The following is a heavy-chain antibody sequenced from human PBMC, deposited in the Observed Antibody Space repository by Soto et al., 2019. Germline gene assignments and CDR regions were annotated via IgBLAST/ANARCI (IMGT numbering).Heavy chain of an antibody. CDR1: GGSISSGDYY. D-gene: IGHD3-3*01. CDR2: IYYSGST. V-gene: IGHV4-30-4*01. CDR3: ARDQGSELDFWSGYRLRNYYYGMDV. Sequence: SETLSLTCTVSGGSISSGDYYWSWIRQPPGKGLGWIGYIYYSGSTYYNPSLKSRVTISVDTSKNQFSLKLSSVTAADTAVYYCARDQGSELDFWSGYRLRNYYYGMDVWGQGTTVTVSS. J-gene: IGHJ6*02.